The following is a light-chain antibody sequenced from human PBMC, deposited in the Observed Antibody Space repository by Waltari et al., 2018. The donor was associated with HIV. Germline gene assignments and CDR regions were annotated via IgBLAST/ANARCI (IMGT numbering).Light chain of an antibody. J-gene: IGLJ3*02. CDR2: EGT. CDR1: AIDIDDYSS. V-gene: IGLV2-14*01. Sequence: QSALTQPASVSGSPGQSVTISCTERAIDIDDYSSLSWYQQRPDKTPQLLVYEGTLRLSGVSDRFSGSKSGNTASLTISRLQPEDEADYYCSSFTATDSVLFGGGTKLTVL. CDR3: SSFTATDSVL.